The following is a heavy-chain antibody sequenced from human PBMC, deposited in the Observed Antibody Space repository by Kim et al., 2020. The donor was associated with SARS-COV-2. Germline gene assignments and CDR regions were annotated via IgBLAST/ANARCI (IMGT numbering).Heavy chain of an antibody. CDR1: GFTFSSYA. CDR2: ISGSGGST. J-gene: IGHJ6*03. CDR3: AKESADSNYYYYYMDV. Sequence: GGSLRLSCAASGFTFSSYAMSWVRQAPGKGLEWVSAISGSGGSTYYADSVKGRFTISRDNSKNTLYLQMNSLRAEDTAVYYCAKESADSNYYYYYMDVWGKGTTVTVSS. V-gene: IGHV3-23*01. D-gene: IGHD4-4*01.